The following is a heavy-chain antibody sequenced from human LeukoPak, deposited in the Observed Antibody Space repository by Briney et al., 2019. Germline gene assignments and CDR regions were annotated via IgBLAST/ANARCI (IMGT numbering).Heavy chain of an antibody. CDR1: VGPISSYY. CDR2: IYYSGST. CDR3: ARGCIGAAGTLGDYYYGMDV. J-gene: IGHJ6*02. Sequence: ETLSLTCTLSVGPISSYYWSCLRQPPGEGLECIGYIYYSGSTNYNPSLKSRVTISVDTSKNQFSLKLSSVTAADTAVYYCARGCIGAAGTLGDYYYGMDVWGQGTTVTVSS. V-gene: IGHV4-59*08. D-gene: IGHD6-13*01.